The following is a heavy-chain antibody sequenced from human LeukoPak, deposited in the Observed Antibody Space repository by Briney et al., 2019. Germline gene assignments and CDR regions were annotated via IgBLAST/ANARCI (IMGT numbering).Heavy chain of an antibody. CDR2: IYSGGST. CDR3: ARIETVADAFDI. V-gene: IGHV3-66*01. D-gene: IGHD1-1*01. J-gene: IGHJ3*02. CDR1: GFTFSSYS. Sequence: GGSLRLSCAASGFTFSSYSMNWVRPARGKGLEGVSLIYSGGSTSYADSVRGRFTISRDNSKNTLYLQMNSLRAEDTAVYYCARIETVADAFDIWGQGTLVTVSS.